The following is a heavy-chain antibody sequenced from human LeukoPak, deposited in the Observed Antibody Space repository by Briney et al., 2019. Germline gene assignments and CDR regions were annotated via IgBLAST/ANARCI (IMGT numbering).Heavy chain of an antibody. V-gene: IGHV3-21*01. J-gene: IGHJ4*02. D-gene: IGHD1-26*01. CDR1: GFTFSSYS. CDR2: ISSSSSYI. Sequence: GGSLRLSCAASGFTFSSYSMNWVRQAPGKGPEWVSSISSSSSYIYYADSVKGRFTISRDNAKNSLYLQMNSLRAEDTAVYYCARDRHSGSYYEYDYWSQGTLVTVSS. CDR3: ARDRHSGSYYEYDY.